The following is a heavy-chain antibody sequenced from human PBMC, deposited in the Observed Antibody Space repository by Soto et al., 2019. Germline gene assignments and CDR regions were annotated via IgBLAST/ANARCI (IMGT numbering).Heavy chain of an antibody. D-gene: IGHD6-19*01. CDR1: GDSISNSRW. CDR3: AYSTGWYRHDV. V-gene: IGHV4-4*02. CDR2: IFHSGDT. Sequence: QVQLQESGPGLVKPSGTLSLTCAVSGDSISNSRWWTWVRQPPGKGLEWIGDIFHSGDTNYNPSLKRGVFISVDKSQNQFSLKVSSVTAADTAVYYCAYSTGWYRHDVWGQGTLVTVSS. J-gene: IGHJ3*01.